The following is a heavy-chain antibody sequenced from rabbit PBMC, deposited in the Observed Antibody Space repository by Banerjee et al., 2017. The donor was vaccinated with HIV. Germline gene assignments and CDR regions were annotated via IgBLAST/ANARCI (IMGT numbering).Heavy chain of an antibody. J-gene: IGHJ4*01. D-gene: IGHD7-1*01. V-gene: IGHV1S45*01. CDR2: IDTDWESA. Sequence: QEQLEESGGDLVKPEGSLTLTCTASGFSFSNKYVMCWVRQAPGKGLGWIGCIDTDWESAFYATWVISRFTISKTSSTTVTLQMTSLTAADTATYFCARDLAAVTGWNFGLWGPGTLVTVS. CDR3: ARDLAAVTGWNFGL. CDR1: GFSFSNKYV.